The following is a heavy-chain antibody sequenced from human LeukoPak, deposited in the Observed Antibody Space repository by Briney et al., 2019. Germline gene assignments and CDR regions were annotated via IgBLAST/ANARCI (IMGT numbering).Heavy chain of an antibody. V-gene: IGHV4-38-2*02. J-gene: IGHJ4*02. Sequence: SETLSLTCSVSGSSISSGYYCGWIRQPPGKGLEWIGSIYHSGSTYYNPSLKSRVTMSVVTSKNQFSLKVSSVTAADTAVYYCARDVAPGIAVAGTRTFDYWGQGTLVTVSS. D-gene: IGHD6-19*01. CDR1: GSSISSGYY. CDR2: IYHSGST. CDR3: ARDVAPGIAVAGTRTFDY.